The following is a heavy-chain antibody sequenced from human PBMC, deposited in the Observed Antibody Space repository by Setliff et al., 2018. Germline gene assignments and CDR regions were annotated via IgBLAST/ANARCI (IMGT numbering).Heavy chain of an antibody. CDR3: ARMSGFLYLDV. J-gene: IGHJ6*03. Sequence: PSETLSLTCAVSGFSISSGYYWGWIRQPPGKGLEWIVNIHHSGKAYYNPSLKSRVTMSVDTSKNQFSLELTSVTAADTAVYYCARMSGFLYLDVWGNGTTVTVSS. V-gene: IGHV4-38-2*01. D-gene: IGHD3-3*01. CDR2: IHHSGKA. CDR1: GFSISSGYY.